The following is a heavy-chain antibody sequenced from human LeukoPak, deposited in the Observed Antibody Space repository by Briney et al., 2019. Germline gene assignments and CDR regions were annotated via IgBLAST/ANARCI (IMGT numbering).Heavy chain of an antibody. CDR1: GFTFSDHY. J-gene: IGHJ4*02. D-gene: IGHD2-15*01. CDR2: TRNKANSYTT. CDR3: ARTLTAYCSGGSCYSYYFDY. Sequence: PGGSLRLSCAASGFTFSDHYMDWVRQAPGKGLEWVGRTRNKANSYTTEYAASVKGRFTISRDDSKNSLYLQMNSLKTEDTAVYYCARTLTAYCSGGSCYSYYFDYWGQETLVTVSS. V-gene: IGHV3-72*01.